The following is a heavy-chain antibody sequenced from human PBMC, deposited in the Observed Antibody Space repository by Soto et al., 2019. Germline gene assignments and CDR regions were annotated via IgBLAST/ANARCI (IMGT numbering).Heavy chain of an antibody. J-gene: IGHJ4*02. V-gene: IGHV5-10-1*03. Sequence: EVQLVPSGAEVKKPGESLRLSCQGSGYRFINYWISWVRQMPGKGLEWVGRIDPSDSYTVYSPSFQGHVTISIDTAINTAFPAWRSRQASDPAMYYCVRNSNGPPFYFDLWGRGTLLPVYS. CDR2: IDPSDSYT. CDR1: GYRFINYW. D-gene: IGHD6-19*01. CDR3: VRNSNGPPFYFDL.